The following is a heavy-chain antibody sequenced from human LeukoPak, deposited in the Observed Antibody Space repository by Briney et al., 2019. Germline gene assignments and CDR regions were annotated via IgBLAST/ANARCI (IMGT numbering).Heavy chain of an antibody. Sequence: GGSLRLSCAASGFTFSNAWMSWVRQAPGKGLEWVGCIKSKIDGGATDYAAPVKGRFTISRDDSKNTLYLQLDSLKTEDTAVYYCTTAPYIWGTYRLNYWGQGTQVTVSS. V-gene: IGHV3-15*01. J-gene: IGHJ4*02. CDR2: IKSKIDGGAT. CDR3: TTAPYIWGTYRLNY. D-gene: IGHD3-16*02. CDR1: GFTFSNAW.